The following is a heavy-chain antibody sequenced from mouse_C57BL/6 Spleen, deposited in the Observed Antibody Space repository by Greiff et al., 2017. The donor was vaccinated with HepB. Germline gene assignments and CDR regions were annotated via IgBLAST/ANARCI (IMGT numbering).Heavy chain of an antibody. CDR2: IDPSDSYT. Sequence: QVQLKQPGAELVMPGASVKLSCKASGYTFTSYWMHWVKQRPGQGLEWIGEIDPSDSYTNYNQKFKGKSTLTVDKSSSTAYMQLSSLTSEDSAVYYCARGGNGYFDVWGTGTTVTVSS. CDR3: ARGGNGYFDV. J-gene: IGHJ1*03. CDR1: GYTFTSYW. V-gene: IGHV1-69*01.